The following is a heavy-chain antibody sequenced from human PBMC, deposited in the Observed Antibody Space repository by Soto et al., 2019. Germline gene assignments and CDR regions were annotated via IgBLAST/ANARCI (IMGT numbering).Heavy chain of an antibody. Sequence: GGSLRLSCAAPGFTFSDHYMDWVRQAPGKGLEWVGRARNRVNGYTTSHAASVRGRFTISRDDSKNSLYLQMNSLTAEDTAVYFCARLMGTAFDLWGQGTLVTVSS. D-gene: IGHD2-8*01. CDR3: ARLMGTAFDL. J-gene: IGHJ4*02. V-gene: IGHV3-72*01. CDR1: GFTFSDHY. CDR2: ARNRVNGYTT.